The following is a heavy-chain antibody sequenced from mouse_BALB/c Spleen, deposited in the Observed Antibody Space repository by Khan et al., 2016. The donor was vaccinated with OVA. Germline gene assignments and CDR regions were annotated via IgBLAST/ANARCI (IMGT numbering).Heavy chain of an antibody. J-gene: IGHJ2*01. CDR2: INPSTGYT. CDR1: GYTFINYW. CDR3: ERRGLRWDFDY. D-gene: IGHD1-1*01. Sequence: LEESGAELAKPGASVKMSCKASGYTFINYWILWVKQRPGQGLEWIGYINPSTGYTEYNQNFKDKATLTADKSSSTAYMQLSSLTSEDSAFYYRERRGLRWDFDYWGQGTTLTVSS. V-gene: IGHV1-7*01.